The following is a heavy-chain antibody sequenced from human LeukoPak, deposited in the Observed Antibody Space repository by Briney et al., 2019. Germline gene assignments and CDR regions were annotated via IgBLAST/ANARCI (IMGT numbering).Heavy chain of an antibody. D-gene: IGHD3-10*01. CDR3: ARDGGGSGSYNYFDY. CDR2: INPSGGST. V-gene: IGHV1-46*01. Sequence: GASVKVSCKASGYTFTSYYMHWVRQAPGQGLEWMGIINPSGGSTTYAQKFQGRVTMTRDTSTSTVYMELSSLRSEDTAVYYCARDGGGSGSYNYFDYWGQGTLVTVSS. J-gene: IGHJ4*02. CDR1: GYTFTSYY.